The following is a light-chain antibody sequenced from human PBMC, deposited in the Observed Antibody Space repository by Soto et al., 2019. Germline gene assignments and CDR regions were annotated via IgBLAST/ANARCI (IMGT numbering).Light chain of an antibody. J-gene: IGKJ1*01. CDR2: DAS. Sequence: EIVLTQSPATLSLSPGERATLSCRASQSVSSYLAWYQQKPGQAPRLLIYDASNRATGIPARFSGSGSGKDFTLTISSLEPEDFAVYYCQQRSKRPQCTFGKGTKVNI. CDR1: QSVSSY. CDR3: QQRSKRPQCT. V-gene: IGKV3-11*01.